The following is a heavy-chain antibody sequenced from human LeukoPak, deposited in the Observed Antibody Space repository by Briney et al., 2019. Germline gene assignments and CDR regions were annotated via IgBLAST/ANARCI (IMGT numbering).Heavy chain of an antibody. CDR3: ARMGDYYYYYGMDV. J-gene: IGHJ6*02. CDR2: IYSGGST. CDR1: GFTVSSNY. Sequence: GGSLRLSCAASGFTVSSNYMSWVRQAPGKGLEWVSAIYSGGSTYYADSVKGRFTISRDNSKNTLYLQMNSLRAEDTAVYYCARMGDYYYYYGMDVWGQGTTVTVSS. V-gene: IGHV3-53*01. D-gene: IGHD3-16*01.